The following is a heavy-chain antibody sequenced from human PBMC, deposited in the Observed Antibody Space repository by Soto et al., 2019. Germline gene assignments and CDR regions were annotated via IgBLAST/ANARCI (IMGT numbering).Heavy chain of an antibody. Sequence: ASVKVSCKASGYTFTSYGLTWVRQVPGQGLEWMGWISAYNGKTNYAQKLQGRVTMTTDTSTSTAYMELRSLRSDDTAVYYCARIVGADRRWFDPWGQGTLVTVSS. CDR1: GYTFTSYG. CDR2: ISAYNGKT. V-gene: IGHV1-18*01. CDR3: ARIVGADRRWFDP. J-gene: IGHJ5*02. D-gene: IGHD1-26*01.